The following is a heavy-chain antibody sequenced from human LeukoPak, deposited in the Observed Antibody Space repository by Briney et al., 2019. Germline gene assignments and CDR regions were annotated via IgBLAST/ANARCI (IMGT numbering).Heavy chain of an antibody. D-gene: IGHD5-18*01. CDR1: GXXFSTNA. Sequence: GXXFSTNAMSXVRQAPGQGLEXMGALIPGGDTGTYSQKFQDRLTITADQSTSTVYMELSSLTSEDTAVYYCTRDLGYGNGGNYWGQGTLVTVSS. CDR2: LIPGGDTG. CDR3: TRDLGYGNGGNY. V-gene: IGHV1-69*01. J-gene: IGHJ4*02.